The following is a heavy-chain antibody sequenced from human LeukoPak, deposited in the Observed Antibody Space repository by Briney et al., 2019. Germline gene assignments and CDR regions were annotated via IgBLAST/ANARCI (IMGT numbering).Heavy chain of an antibody. D-gene: IGHD2-15*01. V-gene: IGHV6-1*01. CDR2: TYYRSKWYI. CDR1: GDSVSSNSAA. CDR3: ARDFGQFAVVVAATPGY. J-gene: IGHJ4*02. Sequence: SQTLSLTCAISGDSVSSNSAAWNWIRQSPSRGLEWLGRTYYRSKWYIDYAASVKSRITINSDTSKNQLSLQLNSVTPEDTAVYYCARDFGQFAVVVAATPGYWGQGTLVTVSS.